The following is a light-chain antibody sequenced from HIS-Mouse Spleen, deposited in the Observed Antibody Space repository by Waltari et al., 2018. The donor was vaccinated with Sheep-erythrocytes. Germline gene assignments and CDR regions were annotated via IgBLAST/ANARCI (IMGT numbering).Light chain of an antibody. CDR2: LNSDGRH. CDR1: SGHSSYA. J-gene: IGLJ1*01. CDR3: LTWDSGIYD. Sequence: QLVLTQSPSASAPLGASVKLTCTLSSGHSSYAIAWHQQQPEKGPRYLMKLNSDGRHSKGDGIPDRFCGASSGADGYLTSSSLQSEDEAADYVLTWDSGIYDIGTGPKVTVL. V-gene: IGLV4-69*01.